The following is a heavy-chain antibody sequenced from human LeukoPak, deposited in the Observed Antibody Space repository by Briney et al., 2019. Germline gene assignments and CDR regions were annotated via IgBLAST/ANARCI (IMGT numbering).Heavy chain of an antibody. CDR2: TSAHNGNT. Sequence: ASVKVSFKTSGYTFNTYGVSWVREAPGQGLEWMGWTSAHNGNTRYAQKFHGRVIMTIDTSTTTGYMELTSLRSDDSAVYYCARYAYYDFWSAGGMDVWGQGTTVIVSS. V-gene: IGHV1-18*01. CDR3: ARYAYYDFWSAGGMDV. J-gene: IGHJ6*02. CDR1: GYTFNTYG. D-gene: IGHD3-3*01.